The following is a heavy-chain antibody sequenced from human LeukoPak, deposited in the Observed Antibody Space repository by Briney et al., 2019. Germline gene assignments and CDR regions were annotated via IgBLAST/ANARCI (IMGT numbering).Heavy chain of an antibody. V-gene: IGHV3-30*18. CDR2: ISYDGSNK. Sequence: PGGSLRLSCAASGFTFSSYGMHWVRQAPGKGLEWVAVISYDGSNKYYADSVKGRFTISRDNSKNTLYLQMNSLRAEDTAVYYCAKDRGTLRFLEWLYPTELDYWGQGTLVTVSS. CDR1: GFTFSSYG. J-gene: IGHJ4*02. CDR3: AKDRGTLRFLEWLYPTELDY. D-gene: IGHD3-3*01.